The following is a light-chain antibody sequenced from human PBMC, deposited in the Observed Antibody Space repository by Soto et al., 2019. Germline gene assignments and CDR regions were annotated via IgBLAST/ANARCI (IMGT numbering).Light chain of an antibody. CDR1: QSVSSN. J-gene: IGKJ5*01. Sequence: EIVMTQSPATLSVSPVERATLSCRASQSVSSNLAWYQQKPGQAPRLLIYGASTRATGIPARFSGSGSGTEFTLTISSLQSEHFAVYCCQQYNNWPPITFGQGTRLEIK. CDR2: GAS. CDR3: QQYNNWPPIT. V-gene: IGKV3-15*01.